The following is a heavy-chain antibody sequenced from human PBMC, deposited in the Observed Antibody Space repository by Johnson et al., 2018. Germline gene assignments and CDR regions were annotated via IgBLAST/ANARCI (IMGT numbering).Heavy chain of an antibody. V-gene: IGHV3-30*18. CDR2: ISYDGSNK. Sequence: QVQLVQSGGGLVQPGRSLRLSCAASGFTFDDYAMHWVRQAPGKGLEWVAVISYDGSNKYYADSVKGRFTISRDNSKNTLYLQMNSLRAEDTAVYYCAKDGRGVLLLRVEDAFDIWGQGTMVTVSS. J-gene: IGHJ3*02. D-gene: IGHD3-10*01. CDR3: AKDGRGVLLLRVEDAFDI. CDR1: GFTFDDYA.